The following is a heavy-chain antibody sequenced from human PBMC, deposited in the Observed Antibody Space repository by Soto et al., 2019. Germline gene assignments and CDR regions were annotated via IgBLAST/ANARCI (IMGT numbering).Heavy chain of an antibody. J-gene: IGHJ5*02. CDR1: GGTITSGRSS. CDR2: IYHSGST. Sequence: PSETLSLTCSVSGGTITSGRSSWNWIRQSPGKGLERIAYIYHSGSTYYNPSLKSRVTISVDRSENQFSLKLTSVTAADTAVYYCVRESVASGPNYFDTWGPGTLVTVSS. CDR3: VRESVASGPNYFDT. V-gene: IGHV4-30-2*06. D-gene: IGHD6-6*01.